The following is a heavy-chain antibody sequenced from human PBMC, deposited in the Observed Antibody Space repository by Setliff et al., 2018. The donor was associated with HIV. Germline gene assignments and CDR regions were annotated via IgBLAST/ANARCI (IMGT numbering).Heavy chain of an antibody. CDR2: IFHSGST. D-gene: IGHD1-26*01. J-gene: IGHJ4*02. Sequence: PSETLSLTCAVSGGSISSSNWWSWVSQPPGKGLEWIGEIFHSGSTNYNPSLKRRVTISVETSKNQFSLKLSSVTAADTAVYYCAGGPGTTSIDYWDQGTLVTVS. CDR1: GGSISSSNW. CDR3: AGGPGTTSIDY. V-gene: IGHV4-4*02.